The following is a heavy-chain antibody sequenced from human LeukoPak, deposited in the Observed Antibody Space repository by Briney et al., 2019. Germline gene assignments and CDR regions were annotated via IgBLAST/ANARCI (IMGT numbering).Heavy chain of an antibody. D-gene: IGHD1-26*01. V-gene: IGHV1-69*13. CDR1: GGTLSSYA. CDR3: AGGRVGATHDY. Sequence: SVKVSCKASGGTLSSYAISWVRQAPGQGLEWMGGIIPIFGTANYAQKFQGRVTITADESTSTAYMELSSLRSEDTAVYYCAGGRVGATHDYWGQGTLVTVSS. J-gene: IGHJ4*02. CDR2: IIPIFGTA.